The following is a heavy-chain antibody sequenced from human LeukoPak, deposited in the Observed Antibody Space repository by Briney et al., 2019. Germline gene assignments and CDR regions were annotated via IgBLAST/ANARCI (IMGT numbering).Heavy chain of an antibody. CDR3: ARAPPSIAAAGLLDY. J-gene: IGHJ4*02. D-gene: IGHD6-13*01. CDR2: IYYSGST. V-gene: IGHV4-59*01. Sequence: SETLSLTCTVSGGSIRSYYWSWIRQPPGKGLEWVGYIYYSGSTKYNPSLKSRVTTSVNKSKNQFSLKLSSVTAADTAVYYCARAPPSIAAAGLLDYWGQGTLVTVSS. CDR1: GGSIRSYY.